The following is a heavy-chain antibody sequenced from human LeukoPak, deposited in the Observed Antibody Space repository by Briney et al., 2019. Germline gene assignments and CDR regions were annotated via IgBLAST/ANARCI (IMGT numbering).Heavy chain of an antibody. CDR1: GYNLTSNA. V-gene: IGHV1-3*01. D-gene: IGHD4-17*01. J-gene: IGHJ3*02. CDR3: ARETSVTQNDAFDI. CDR2: INAGNDNGNR. Sequence: GASVKVSCKASGYNLTSNAMHWVRQAPGQRLEWMGWINAGNDNGNRKYSQKFQGRVTITRDTTASTAYMELSSLRSEDTAVYYCARETSVTQNDAFDIWGQGTMVTVSS.